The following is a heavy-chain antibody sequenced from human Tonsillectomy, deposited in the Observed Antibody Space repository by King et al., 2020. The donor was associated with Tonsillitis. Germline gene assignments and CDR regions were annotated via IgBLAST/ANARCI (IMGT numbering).Heavy chain of an antibody. CDR3: AREGNYYDSSGYIDY. CDR2: IYYSGST. Sequence: VQLQESGPGLVKPSQTLSLTCTVSGGSISSGDYSWSWIRQPPGKGLEWIGYIYYSGSTYYNPSLKSRVTISVDTSKNQFSLKLSSVTAADTAVYYCAREGNYYDSSGYIDYWGQGTLVTVSS. D-gene: IGHD3-22*01. V-gene: IGHV4-30-4*01. CDR1: GGSISSGDYS. J-gene: IGHJ4*02.